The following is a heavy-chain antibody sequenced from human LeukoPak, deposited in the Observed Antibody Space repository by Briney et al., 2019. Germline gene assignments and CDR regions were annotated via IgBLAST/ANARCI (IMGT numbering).Heavy chain of an antibody. CDR1: GFAFSRHG. CDR2: IPYDGSNK. D-gene: IGHD1-26*01. Sequence: PGGSLRLSCAASGFAFSRHGIHWVRQAPGKGLEWVAFIPYDGSNKFYTDSVKGRFTISRDNSKNTLYLQMNSLRAEDTAVYYCAKDSGSYTLPGAFDIWGQGTMVTVSS. CDR3: AKDSGSYTLPGAFDI. V-gene: IGHV3-30*02. J-gene: IGHJ3*02.